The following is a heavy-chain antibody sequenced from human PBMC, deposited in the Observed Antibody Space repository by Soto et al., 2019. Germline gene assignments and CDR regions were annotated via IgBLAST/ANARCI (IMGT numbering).Heavy chain of an antibody. D-gene: IGHD3-22*01. V-gene: IGHV3-66*01. Sequence: EVQLVESGGGLVQPGGSLRLSCAASGFTVNNNYMSWVRQDPGKGLEWVSIIYSGGSTYYADSVKGRFRTSRDISNNKLFIQMNSRRAEDTARYYCARSLSTTGYYYGLDFWGQGTLVTVSS. J-gene: IGHJ4*02. CDR1: GFTVNNNY. CDR3: ARSLSTTGYYYGLDF. CDR2: IYSGGST.